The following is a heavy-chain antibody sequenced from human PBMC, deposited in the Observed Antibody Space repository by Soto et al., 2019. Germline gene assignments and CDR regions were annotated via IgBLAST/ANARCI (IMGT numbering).Heavy chain of an antibody. V-gene: IGHV1-46*01. Sequence: QVQLVQSGAEVKKPGASVKVSCKASGYTFTSYYMHWVQQAPGQGLEWMGIINPSGGSTSYAQKFQGRVTMTRDTSTSTVYMELSSLRSEDTAVYYCARDFMAMIVVVTPYGMDVWGQGTTVTVSS. CDR2: INPSGGST. D-gene: IGHD3-22*01. CDR3: ARDFMAMIVVVTPYGMDV. CDR1: GYTFTSYY. J-gene: IGHJ6*02.